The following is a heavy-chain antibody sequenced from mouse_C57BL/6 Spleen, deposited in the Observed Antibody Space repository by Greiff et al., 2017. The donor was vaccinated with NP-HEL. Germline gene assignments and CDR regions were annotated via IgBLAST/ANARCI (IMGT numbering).Heavy chain of an antibody. Sequence: EVQLQQSGPELVKPGASVKIPCKASGYTFTDYNMDWVKQSHGKSLEWIGDINPNNGGTIYNQKFKGKATLTADKSSSTAYMQLSSLTSEDSAVYFCARDGYSDYWGQGTTLTVSS. D-gene: IGHD2-3*01. CDR3: ARDGYSDY. V-gene: IGHV1-18*01. CDR1: GYTFTDYN. J-gene: IGHJ2*01. CDR2: INPNNGGT.